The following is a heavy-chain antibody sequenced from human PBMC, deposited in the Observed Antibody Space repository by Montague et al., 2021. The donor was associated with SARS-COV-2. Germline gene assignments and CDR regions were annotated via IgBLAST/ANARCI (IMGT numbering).Heavy chain of an antibody. D-gene: IGHD5-12*01. CDR2: IYYSGST. CDR1: GGSISSYY. Sequence: SETRSLTCTVSGGSISSYYWSWIRQPPGKGLEWIGYIYYSGSTNYNPSLKSRVTISVDTSKNQFSLKLSSVTAADTAVYYCARGAGRGSGYGKYYYYYYGMDVWGQGTTVTVSS. CDR3: ARGAGRGSGYGKYYYYYYGMDV. J-gene: IGHJ6*02. V-gene: IGHV4-59*01.